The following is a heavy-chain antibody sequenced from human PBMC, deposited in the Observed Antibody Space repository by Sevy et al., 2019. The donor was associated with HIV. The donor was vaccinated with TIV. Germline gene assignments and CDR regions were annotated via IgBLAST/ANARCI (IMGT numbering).Heavy chain of an antibody. CDR1: GFTFRDYH. V-gene: IGHV3-11*01. D-gene: IGHD6-19*01. CDR3: AGAYSSGWYGDDGLDF. CDR2: ISSGGSTI. Sequence: GGSLRLSCAASGFTFRDYHMTWLRLAPGKGLEWVSYISSGGSTIHYADSVKGRFTISRDNAENLVYLQMNSLRVDDTVFYYCAGAYSSGWYGDDGLDFWGPGTMVTVSS. J-gene: IGHJ3*01.